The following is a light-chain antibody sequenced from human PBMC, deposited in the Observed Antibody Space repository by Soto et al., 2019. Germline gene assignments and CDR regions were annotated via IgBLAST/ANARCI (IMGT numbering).Light chain of an antibody. CDR1: SSKIGSNT. CDR3: AAWDDSLNGWV. Sequence: QSVLTQPPSASGTPGQRVTISCSGSSSKIGSNTVNWYQQLPGTAPKLLIYSNNQRPSGVPDRFSGSKSGNSASLAISGLQSEEEADYYCAAWDDSLNGWVFGGGTKLTVL. V-gene: IGLV1-44*01. J-gene: IGLJ3*02. CDR2: SNN.